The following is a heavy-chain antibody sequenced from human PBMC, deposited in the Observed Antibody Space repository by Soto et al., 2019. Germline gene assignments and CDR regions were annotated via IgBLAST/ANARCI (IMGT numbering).Heavy chain of an antibody. Sequence: SETLSLTCAVSGGSISSGGYSWSWIRQPPGKGLEWIGYIYHSGSTYYNPSLKSRVTISVDRSKNQFSLKLSSVTAADTAVYYYAKVPSPWGQGTLVTVS. V-gene: IGHV4-30-2*01. CDR1: GGSISSGGYS. CDR3: AKVPSP. J-gene: IGHJ5*02. CDR2: IYHSGST.